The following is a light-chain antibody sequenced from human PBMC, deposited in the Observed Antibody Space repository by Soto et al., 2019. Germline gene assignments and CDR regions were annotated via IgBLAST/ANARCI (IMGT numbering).Light chain of an antibody. CDR2: AAS. CDR3: QQNDNWWT. Sequence: MTQSPASLSASLGDRATLSCRASQSVSSNLAWYQQKPGQAPRVLIYAASTRATGIPDRFSGSGSGTEFTLTISSLHSEDFGVYYCQQNDNWWTFGQGTKVDIK. CDR1: QSVSSN. J-gene: IGKJ1*01. V-gene: IGKV3-15*01.